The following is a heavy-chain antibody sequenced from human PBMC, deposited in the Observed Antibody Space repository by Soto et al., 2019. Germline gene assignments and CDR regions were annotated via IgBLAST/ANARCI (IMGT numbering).Heavy chain of an antibody. Sequence: SGPTLVNPTQTLTLTCTFSGFSLSTSGVGVGWIRQPPGKALEWLALIYWDDDKRYSPSLKSRLTITKDTSKNQVVLTMTNMDPVGTAAYYCAHQDSPGAKFDPWGQGTLVTVSS. CDR2: IYWDDDK. CDR3: AHQDSPGAKFDP. CDR1: GFSLSTSGVG. J-gene: IGHJ5*02. V-gene: IGHV2-5*02. D-gene: IGHD1-26*01.